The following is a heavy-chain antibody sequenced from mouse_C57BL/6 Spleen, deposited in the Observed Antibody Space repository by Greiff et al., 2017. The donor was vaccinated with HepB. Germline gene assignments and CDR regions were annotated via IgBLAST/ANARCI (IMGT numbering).Heavy chain of an antibody. CDR2: INPNNGGT. CDR1: GYTFTDYY. D-gene: IGHD1-1*01. Sequence: VQLQQSGPELVKPGASVKISCKASGYTFTDYYMNWVKQSHGKSLEWIGDINPNNGGTSYNQKFKGKATLTVDKSSSTAYMELRSLTSEDSAVYYCARSVHTTVPYAMDYWGQGTSVTVSS. V-gene: IGHV1-26*01. CDR3: ARSVHTTVPYAMDY. J-gene: IGHJ4*01.